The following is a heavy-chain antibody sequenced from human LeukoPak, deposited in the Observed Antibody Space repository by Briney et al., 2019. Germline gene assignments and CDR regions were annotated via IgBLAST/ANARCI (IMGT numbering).Heavy chain of an antibody. V-gene: IGHV4-34*01. CDR2: INHSGST. J-gene: IGHJ6*03. CDR1: GGSFSGYY. D-gene: IGHD4-11*01. Sequence: PSETLSLTCAVYGGSFSGYYWSWIRQPPGKGLEWIGEINHSGSTNYIPSLKSRATISADTSKTQFSLKLSSVTAADTAVYYCARGVGVYSNYPTYYYYYYMDVWGKGTTVTVSS. CDR3: ARGVGVYSNYPTYYYYYYMDV.